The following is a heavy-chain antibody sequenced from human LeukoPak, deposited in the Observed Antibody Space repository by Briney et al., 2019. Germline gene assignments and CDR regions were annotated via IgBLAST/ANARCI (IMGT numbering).Heavy chain of an antibody. CDR1: GFAFRNYG. D-gene: IGHD3-10*02. CDR3: ARDVGHYVPDP. J-gene: IGHJ5*02. Sequence: PGGSLRLSCIASGFAFRNYGMHWVRQAPGKGLEWVSYISSSGSTIYYADSVKGRFTISRDNAKNSLYLQMNSLRAEDTAVYYCARDVGHYVPDPWGQGTLVTVSS. CDR2: ISSSGSTI. V-gene: IGHV3-48*04.